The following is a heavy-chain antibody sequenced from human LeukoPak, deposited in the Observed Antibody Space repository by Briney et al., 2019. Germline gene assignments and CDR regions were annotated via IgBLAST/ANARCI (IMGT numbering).Heavy chain of an antibody. V-gene: IGHV3-7*01. CDR2: IKEDGSEK. D-gene: IGHD3-3*01. Sequence: GGSLRLSCAGSGFMFSNYWMTWVRQAPGKGLEWVANIKEDGSEKYYVDSMKGRFTISRDNAKNSLYLQMNSLRAEDTAVYYCARVYSTIFGVVRNWFDPWGQGTLVTVSS. CDR1: GFMFSNYW. CDR3: ARVYSTIFGVVRNWFDP. J-gene: IGHJ5*02.